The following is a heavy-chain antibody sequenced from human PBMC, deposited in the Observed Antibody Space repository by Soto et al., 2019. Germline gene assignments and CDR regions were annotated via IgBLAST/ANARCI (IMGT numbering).Heavy chain of an antibody. CDR3: AREPKQNYDSSPWNGGFDS. CDR2: IYYTGNN. CDR1: GDSTSSPHYY. J-gene: IGHJ4*02. Sequence: SATLSITCTVSGDSTSSPHYYWTWIRQPPGKGLEWVGYIYYTGNNFYNPALKGRVAMSVDPSTNQFSLKLASVTDADTAVYFCAREPKQNYDSSPWNGGFDSWGPGTLVTVSS. D-gene: IGHD3-22*01. V-gene: IGHV4-30-4*01.